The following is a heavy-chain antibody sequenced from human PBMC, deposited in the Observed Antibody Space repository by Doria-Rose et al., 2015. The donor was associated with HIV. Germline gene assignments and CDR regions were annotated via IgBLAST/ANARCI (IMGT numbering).Heavy chain of an antibody. J-gene: IGHJ4*02. Sequence: VQLQESGGGLVQPGGSLRLSCAASGFTFRSYWMHWVRQVPGKGMVWVSRINNDGSITTYADSVKGRFTISRDNAKNTLYLQMNSLRAEDTAVYYCARVYYYDSSGLYYFDYWGQGTLVTVSS. CDR3: ARVYYYDSSGLYYFDY. CDR1: GFTFRSYW. D-gene: IGHD3-22*01. CDR2: INNDGSIT. V-gene: IGHV3-74*01.